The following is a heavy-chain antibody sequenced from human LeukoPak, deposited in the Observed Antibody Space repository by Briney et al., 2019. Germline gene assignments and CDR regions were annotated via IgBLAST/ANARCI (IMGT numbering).Heavy chain of an antibody. CDR3: AGLELAIDYYSYMDV. CDR1: GGSISSGSYY. D-gene: IGHD1-7*01. J-gene: IGHJ6*03. CDR2: IYTSGST. Sequence: SQTLSLTCTVSGGSISSGSYYWSWIRQPAGKGLEWIGRIYTSGSTNYNPSLKSRVTISVDTSKNQFSLKLSSVTAADTAVYYCAGLELAIDYYSYMDVWGKGTTVTVSS. V-gene: IGHV4-61*02.